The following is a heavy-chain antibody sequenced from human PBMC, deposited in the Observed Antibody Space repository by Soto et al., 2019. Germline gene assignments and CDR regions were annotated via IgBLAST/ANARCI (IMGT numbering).Heavy chain of an antibody. Sequence: ASVKVSCKVSGYTLTELSMHWVRQAPGKGLEWMGGFDPEDGETIYAQKFQCRVTMTEDTSTDTAYMELSSRRSEGTALYYCETVSMDFDWFLNNCGQGTLVTLSS. D-gene: IGHD3-9*01. CDR1: GYTLTELS. V-gene: IGHV1-24*01. CDR2: FDPEDGET. CDR3: ETVSMDFDWFLNN. J-gene: IGHJ4*02.